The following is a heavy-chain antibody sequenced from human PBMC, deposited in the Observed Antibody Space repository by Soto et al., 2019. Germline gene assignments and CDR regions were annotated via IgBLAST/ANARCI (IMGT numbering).Heavy chain of an antibody. Sequence: QVQLQESGPGLVKPSQTLSLTCTVSGGSISSGGYYWSWIRQHPGKGLEWIGYIYYSGSTFYNPSLKSRVNISVDTSKNQFSLKLSSVTAADTAVYYCARVSCISTSCYAYYYYGMDVWGQGTTVTVSS. V-gene: IGHV4-31*03. CDR1: GGSISSGGYY. D-gene: IGHD2-2*01. J-gene: IGHJ6*02. CDR3: ARVSCISTSCYAYYYYGMDV. CDR2: IYYSGST.